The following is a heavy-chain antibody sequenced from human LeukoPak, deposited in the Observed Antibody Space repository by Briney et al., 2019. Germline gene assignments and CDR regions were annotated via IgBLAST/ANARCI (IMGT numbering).Heavy chain of an antibody. D-gene: IGHD3-16*02. J-gene: IGHJ4*02. CDR1: GFTFSDYY. Sequence: GGSLRLSCAASGFTFSDYYMSWIRQAPGKGLEWVSYIDSSSSTIYYADSVKGRFTVSRDNAKNSLDLQMNSLRADDTAVYYCVRDRGISFYFDYWGQGTLVTVSS. CDR3: VRDRGISFYFDY. V-gene: IGHV3-11*04. CDR2: IDSSSSTI.